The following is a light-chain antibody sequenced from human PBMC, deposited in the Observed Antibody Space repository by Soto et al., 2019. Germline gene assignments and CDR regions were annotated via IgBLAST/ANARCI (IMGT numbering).Light chain of an antibody. CDR2: DAS. CDR3: PQYDNLPLT. J-gene: IGKJ4*01. V-gene: IGKV1-33*01. Sequence: DRQMTQSPSSLSASVGDRVTITCQASQDISNYLNWYQQKPGKAPKLLIYDASNLETGVPSRFSGSGSGTDFPFTISSLQPEAIPTYYCPQYDNLPLTFGAGTKVDIK. CDR1: QDISNY.